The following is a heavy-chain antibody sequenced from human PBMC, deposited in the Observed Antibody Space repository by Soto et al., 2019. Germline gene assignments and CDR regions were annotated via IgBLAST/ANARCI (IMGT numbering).Heavy chain of an antibody. J-gene: IGHJ4*02. CDR3: ARDMVYASWFFDY. CDR2: IWYDGSNK. D-gene: IGHD2-8*01. CDR1: GFTFSSYG. V-gene: IGHV3-33*01. Sequence: GGSLRLSCAASGFTFSSYGMHWVRQAPGKGLEWVAVIWYDGSNKYYADSVKGRFTISRDNSKNTLYLQMNSLRAEDTAVYYCARDMVYASWFFDYWGQGTLVTVSS.